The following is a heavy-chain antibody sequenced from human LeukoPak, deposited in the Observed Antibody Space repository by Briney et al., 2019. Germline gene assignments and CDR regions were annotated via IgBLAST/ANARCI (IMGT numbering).Heavy chain of an antibody. CDR2: ISPYSGNT. CDR1: GYTFTNSA. D-gene: IGHD1-26*01. CDR3: ASNRYSGSYSAYYYYYMDI. V-gene: IGHV1-18*01. J-gene: IGHJ6*03. Sequence: ASVKVSCKASGYTFTNSAITWVRQAPGQGLEWMGRISPYSGNTNYAQKLQGRVTMTTDTSTSTAYMELRSLRSDDTAVYYCASNRYSGSYSAYYYYYMDIWGKGTTVTVSS.